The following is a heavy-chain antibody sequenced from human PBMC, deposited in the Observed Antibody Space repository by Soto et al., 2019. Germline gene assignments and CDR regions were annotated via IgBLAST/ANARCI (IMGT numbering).Heavy chain of an antibody. Sequence: QVQLEQSGAEVKKPGASVKVSCQTSGYTFTSYTLHWVRQAPGQGLEWLGWINAGNGREKYSQRFQDRVSLSTDRPTSTAFMEIRALRSEDTAVYYGPRGGGWVGEASFDTWGQGTLVIVSS. CDR1: GYTFTSYT. CDR2: INAGNGRE. J-gene: IGHJ4*02. CDR3: PRGGGWVGEASFDT. D-gene: IGHD3-10*01. V-gene: IGHV1-3*01.